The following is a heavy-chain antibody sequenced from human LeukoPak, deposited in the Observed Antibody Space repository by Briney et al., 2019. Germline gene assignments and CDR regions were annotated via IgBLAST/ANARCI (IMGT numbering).Heavy chain of an antibody. Sequence: ASETLSLTCTVSGGSISSYSWSWIRQPPGKGQEWIGYIHYSGSTNNNPSLKSRVTISVDTSKNQFSLKLSSVTAADTAVYYCARGRADYSNFNNWFDPWGQGTLVTVSS. J-gene: IGHJ5*02. CDR2: IHYSGST. V-gene: IGHV4-59*01. CDR1: GGSISSYS. D-gene: IGHD4-11*01. CDR3: ARGRADYSNFNNWFDP.